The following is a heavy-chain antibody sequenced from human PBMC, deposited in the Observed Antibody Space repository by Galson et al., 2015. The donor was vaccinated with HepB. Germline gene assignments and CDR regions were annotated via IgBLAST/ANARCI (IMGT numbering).Heavy chain of an antibody. CDR1: GSTLNELS. D-gene: IGHD3-10*01. CDR3: VGSGDFHAFYL. V-gene: IGHV1-24*01. J-gene: IGHJ3*01. CDR2: FDPEEGET. Sequence: SVKVSCKVSGSTLNELSIHWVRQAPGKGLEWVGGFDPEEGETIYAQKLHDTLTMTEDTSTDTVYMELTSLTSEDTAIYFCVGSGDFHAFYLWGQGTMVTVSS.